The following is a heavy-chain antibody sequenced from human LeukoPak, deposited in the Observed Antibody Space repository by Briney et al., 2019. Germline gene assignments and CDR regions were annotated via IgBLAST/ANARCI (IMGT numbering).Heavy chain of an antibody. CDR3: AKAPSLTGGMDV. J-gene: IGHJ6*02. V-gene: IGHV3-21*04. CDR2: ISSSSSYI. D-gene: IGHD3-10*01. Sequence: TGGSLRLSCAASGFTFSSYSMNWVRQAPGKGLEWVSSISSSSSYIYYADSVKGRFTISRDNAKNSLYLQMNSLRVEDTALYYCAKAPSLTGGMDVWGQGTTVTVSS. CDR1: GFTFSSYS.